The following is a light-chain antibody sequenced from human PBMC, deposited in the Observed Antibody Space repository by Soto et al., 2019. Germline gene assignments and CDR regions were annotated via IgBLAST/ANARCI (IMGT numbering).Light chain of an antibody. CDR3: QQDGSSPFLT. V-gene: IGKV3-20*01. CDR1: QSVSSSS. Sequence: EIVLTQSPGTLSLSPGERATLSCRSSQSVSSSSLARYQQKTGQAPRRLSSGASSRATGIPHRVSGSWSGTDFDITISSPEPEDFAVYYCQQDGSSPFLTFGGGHKVEIK. CDR2: GAS. J-gene: IGKJ4*01.